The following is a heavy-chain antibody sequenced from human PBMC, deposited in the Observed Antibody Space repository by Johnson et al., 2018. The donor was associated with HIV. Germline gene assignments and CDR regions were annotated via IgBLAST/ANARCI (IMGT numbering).Heavy chain of an antibody. J-gene: IGHJ3*02. V-gene: IGHV3-66*01. Sequence: VQLVESGGGVVQPGRSLRLSCAASGFTVSGNYMSWVRQAPGKGLEWVSVIYSGGGTYYADSVKGRFPISRDNSKNTLYLQMNSLRAEATAVYYCARGLFSSIAASWGAFDIWGQGTMVTVSS. CDR2: IYSGGGT. CDR1: GFTVSGNY. D-gene: IGHD6-6*01. CDR3: ARGLFSSIAASWGAFDI.